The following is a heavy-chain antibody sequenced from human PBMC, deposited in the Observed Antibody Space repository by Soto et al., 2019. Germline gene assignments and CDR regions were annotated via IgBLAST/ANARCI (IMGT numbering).Heavy chain of an antibody. CDR2: IYWDDDE. CDR1: GFSLNTRGAG. CDR3: AHRPRGYSYHFDY. Sequence: QITWNGSGPTLVKPTQTLTQTCTFTGFSLNTRGAGVGWIRQPPGKALEWLAIIYWDDDEGYSPSLRSRLTITKATSKNQVVLTMTNMDPVDSATYYCAHRPRGYSYHFDYWGQGTLVTVSS. V-gene: IGHV2-5*02. J-gene: IGHJ4*02. D-gene: IGHD5-18*01.